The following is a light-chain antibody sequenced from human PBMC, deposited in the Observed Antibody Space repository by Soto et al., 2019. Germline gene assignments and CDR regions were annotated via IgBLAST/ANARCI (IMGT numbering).Light chain of an antibody. CDR1: QDISNY. Sequence: DIQMTQSPSSLSASVGDRVTITCQASQDISNYLNWYQQKPGKAPKLLIYDASNLETGVPSRFSGIGSGTDFTFTISSLQPEDIATYYCQQYDKFLTFGGGTKVEIK. J-gene: IGKJ4*01. V-gene: IGKV1-33*01. CDR3: QQYDKFLT. CDR2: DAS.